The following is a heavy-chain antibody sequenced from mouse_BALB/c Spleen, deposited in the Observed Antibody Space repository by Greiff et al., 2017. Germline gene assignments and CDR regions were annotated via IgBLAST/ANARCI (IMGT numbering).Heavy chain of an antibody. D-gene: IGHD2-14*01. CDR1: GFTFSSFG. J-gene: IGHJ4*01. CDR2: ISSGSSTI. Sequence: EVHLVESGGGLVQPGGSRKLSCAASGFTFSSFGMHWVRQAPEKGLEWVAYISSGSSTIYYADTVKGRFTISRDNPKNTLFLQMTSLRSEDTAMYYCARTGYRPYYAMDYWGQGTSVTVSS. CDR3: ARTGYRPYYAMDY. V-gene: IGHV5-17*02.